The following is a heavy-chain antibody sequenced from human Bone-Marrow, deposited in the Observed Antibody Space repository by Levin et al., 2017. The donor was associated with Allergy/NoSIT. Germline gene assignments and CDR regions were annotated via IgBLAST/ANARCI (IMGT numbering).Heavy chain of an antibody. J-gene: IGHJ6*02. CDR1: GFTFSDYW. D-gene: IGHD3-3*01. V-gene: IGHV3-74*01. Sequence: GGSLRLSCAASGFTFSDYWIHWVRQAPGKGLVWVSLSNSDGRSTSYADSVQARFTISRDNTKNTVYLQMNSLRAEDTAVYYCAREGRRTTIFGVVTPNGMDVWGQGTTVIVSS. CDR2: SNSDGRST. CDR3: AREGRRTTIFGVVTPNGMDV.